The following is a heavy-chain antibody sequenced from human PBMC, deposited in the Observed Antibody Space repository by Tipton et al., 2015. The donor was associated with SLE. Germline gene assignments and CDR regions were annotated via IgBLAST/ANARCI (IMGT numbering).Heavy chain of an antibody. Sequence: SLRLSCAASGFTFKSYNMNWVRQAPGKGLEWVSSISSGSRYIYYADSVKGRFTISRDDAKNSLYLQLNSLRAEDTAVYYCARADDYGDRYYFDYWGQGTLVTVSS. D-gene: IGHD4-17*01. CDR2: ISSGSRYI. CDR1: GFTFKSYN. J-gene: IGHJ4*02. V-gene: IGHV3-21*03. CDR3: ARADDYGDRYYFDY.